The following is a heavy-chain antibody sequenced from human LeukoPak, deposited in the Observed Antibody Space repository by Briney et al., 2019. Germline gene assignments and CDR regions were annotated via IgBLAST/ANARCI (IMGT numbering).Heavy chain of an antibody. CDR3: ASTRGYSYGSLDY. D-gene: IGHD5-18*01. CDR2: IIPILGIA. J-gene: IGHJ4*02. V-gene: IGHV1-69*04. Sequence: GGSLRLSCAASGFTFSSYAISWVRQAPGQGLEWMGRIIPILGIANYAQKFQGRVTITADKSTSTAYMELSSLRSEDTAVYYCASTRGYSYGSLDYWGQGTLVTVSS. CDR1: GFTFSSYA.